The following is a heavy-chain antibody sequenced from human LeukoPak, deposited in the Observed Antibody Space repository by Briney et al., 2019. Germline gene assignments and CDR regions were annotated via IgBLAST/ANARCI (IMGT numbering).Heavy chain of an antibody. CDR1: GFTFSSYW. D-gene: IGHD5/OR15-5a*01. V-gene: IGHV3-74*01. J-gene: IGHJ4*02. Sequence: PGRSLRLSCAASGFTFSSYWMHWVRQAPGKRLVWVSRINTDGSSTTYADSVKGRFTISRDNAKNTLYLQMNSLRAEDTAVYYCATNVYPGYWGQGTLVTVSS. CDR3: ATNVYPGY. CDR2: INTDGSST.